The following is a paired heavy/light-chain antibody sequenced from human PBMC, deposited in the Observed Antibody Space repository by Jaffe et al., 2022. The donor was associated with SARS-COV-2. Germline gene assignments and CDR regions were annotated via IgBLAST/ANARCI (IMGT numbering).Light chain of an antibody. CDR1: QDISHF. J-gene: IGKJ3*01. CDR2: AAS. Sequence: DIQLTQSPSFLSASVGDRVTITCRASQDISHFLAWYQQKPGKAPRLLIYAASTLQSGVPSRFSGSGSGTEFTLTISSLQPEDFASYYCQQPHSYPFTFGPGTKVEIK. V-gene: IGKV1-9*01. CDR3: QQPHSYPFT.
Heavy chain of an antibody. Sequence: QVQLVQSGAEVKEPGASVMVSCKAAGYTFTSHYLHWVRQAPGQGLEWMGFMNPSGGSARYAQNFQGRVTMTRDTSTSTVYMELSSLRSEDTAVYYCARDLLSADDYYYGMDVWGQGTTVTVSS. J-gene: IGHJ6*02. CDR3: ARDLLSADDYYYGMDV. CDR2: MNPSGGSA. V-gene: IGHV1-46*01. CDR1: GYTFTSHY.